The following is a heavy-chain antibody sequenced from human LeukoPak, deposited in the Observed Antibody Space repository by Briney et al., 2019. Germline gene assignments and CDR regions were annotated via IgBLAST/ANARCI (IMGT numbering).Heavy chain of an antibody. J-gene: IGHJ6*02. CDR3: ARQRTAPPIYEYYGMDV. Sequence: GGSLRLSCAASGFTFSNYWMSRVRQAPGKGLEWVANIRQDGSEKYYVDSMRGRFTISRDNAKNSLYLQMSSLRAEDTAVYYCARQRTAPPIYEYYGMDVWGQGTTVTVSS. CDR1: GFTFSNYW. CDR2: IRQDGSEK. V-gene: IGHV3-7*01. D-gene: IGHD3-9*01.